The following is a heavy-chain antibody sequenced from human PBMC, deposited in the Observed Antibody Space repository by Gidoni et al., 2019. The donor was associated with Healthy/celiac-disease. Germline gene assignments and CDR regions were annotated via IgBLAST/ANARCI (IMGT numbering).Heavy chain of an antibody. CDR3: ARIKIGGSGSYYPFDY. Sequence: QVTLRESGPALVKHTQTLTLTCTFSGFSLSTSGMCVSWIRQPPGKALEWLALIDWDDDKYYSTSLKTRLTISKDTSKNQVVLTMTNMDPVDTATYYCARIKIGGSGSYYPFDYWGQGTLVTVSS. CDR2: IDWDDDK. J-gene: IGHJ4*02. D-gene: IGHD3-10*01. CDR1: GFSLSTSGMC. V-gene: IGHV2-70*01.